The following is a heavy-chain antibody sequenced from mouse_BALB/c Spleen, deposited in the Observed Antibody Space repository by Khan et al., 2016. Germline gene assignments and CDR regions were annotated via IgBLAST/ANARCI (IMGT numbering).Heavy chain of an antibody. Sequence: EVQLQESGPGLVKPSQSLSLTCTVAGYSITSDFAWNWIRQFPGNKLERMGYISHSGSTSYNPSLKSRFSITRDTSKNQFFLQLNSVTAEDSATXYCARGYYYGKGYFDYWGQGTTLTVSS. V-gene: IGHV3-2*02. CDR1: GYSITSDFA. CDR2: ISHSGST. D-gene: IGHD1-1*01. J-gene: IGHJ2*01. CDR3: ARGYYYGKGYFDY.